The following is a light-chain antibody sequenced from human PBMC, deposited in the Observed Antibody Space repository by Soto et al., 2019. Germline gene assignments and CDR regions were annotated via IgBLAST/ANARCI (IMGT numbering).Light chain of an antibody. J-gene: IGLJ1*01. Sequence: QPALTQAPWVSGAPGRRFTIACTGSIANIGAAYNVDWYHQLPGTAPKLLIYGNNNRPSGVPARFSGSKSGTSASLAIAGLQAEDEGDYYCKSYDSSLSGYVFGTGTKVTVL. CDR3: KSYDSSLSGYV. CDR2: GNN. CDR1: IANIGAAYN. V-gene: IGLV1-40*01.